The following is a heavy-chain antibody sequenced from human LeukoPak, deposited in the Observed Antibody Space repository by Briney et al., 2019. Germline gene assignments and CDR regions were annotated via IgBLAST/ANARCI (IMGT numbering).Heavy chain of an antibody. CDR2: ISSSSSYI. CDR1: GFTFSSYS. Sequence: GGSLRLSCAASGFTFSSYSMNWVRQAPGKGLEWVSSISSSSSYIYYADSVKGRFTISRDNAKNSLYLQMNSLRAEDTAVYYCGRDRMRRVVPAAGPPPPAWGQGTLVTVSS. V-gene: IGHV3-21*01. D-gene: IGHD2-2*01. J-gene: IGHJ4*02. CDR3: GRDRMRRVVPAAGPPPPA.